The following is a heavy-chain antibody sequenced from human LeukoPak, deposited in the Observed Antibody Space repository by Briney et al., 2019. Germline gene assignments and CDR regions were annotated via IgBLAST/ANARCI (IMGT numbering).Heavy chain of an antibody. J-gene: IGHJ6*02. CDR1: GFTFDDYT. V-gene: IGHV3-43*01. Sequence: PGGSLRLSCAASGFTFDDYTMHWVRQAPGKGLEWVSLISWDGGSTYYADSVKGRFTISRDNSKNSLYLQMNSLRTEDTALYYCAKGSSWYYYYGMDVWGQGTTVTVSS. CDR3: AKGSSWYYYYGMDV. CDR2: ISWDGGST. D-gene: IGHD6-13*01.